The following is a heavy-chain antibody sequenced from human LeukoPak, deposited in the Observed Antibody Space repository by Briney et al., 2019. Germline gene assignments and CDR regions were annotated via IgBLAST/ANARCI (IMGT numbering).Heavy chain of an antibody. CDR3: SRQPMGTGTVDY. CDR2: VREKIQNYAT. Sequence: PGGSLRLSCAGSGFTFSDSPIHWVRQASGKGLEWVGRVREKIQNYATGYAESVKGRFSISRDDSKNTAYLQMNSMKIEDTAVYYCSRQPMGTGTVDYWGQGTLVTVSS. CDR1: GFTFSDSP. D-gene: IGHD3/OR15-3a*01. J-gene: IGHJ4*02. V-gene: IGHV3-73*01.